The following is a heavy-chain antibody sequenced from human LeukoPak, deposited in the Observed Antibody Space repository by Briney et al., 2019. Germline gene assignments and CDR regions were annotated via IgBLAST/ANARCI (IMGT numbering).Heavy chain of an antibody. CDR2: ISSSGSTI. Sequence: GGSLRLSCAASGFTFSDYYMSWIRQAPGKGLEWVSYISSSGSTIYYADSVKGRFTISRDNAKNSLYLQMNSLRAEDTAVYYCARDPNYSGYGLIYYYYGMDVWGQGTTVTVSS. V-gene: IGHV3-11*01. D-gene: IGHD5-12*01. J-gene: IGHJ6*02. CDR3: ARDPNYSGYGLIYYYYGMDV. CDR1: GFTFSDYY.